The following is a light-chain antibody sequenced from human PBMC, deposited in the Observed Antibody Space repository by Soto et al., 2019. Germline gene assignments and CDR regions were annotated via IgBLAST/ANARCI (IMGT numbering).Light chain of an antibody. CDR2: GAS. V-gene: IGKV3-20*01. CDR3: QHYGSSPLT. Sequence: IVLTKSPGTLSLSPGERATLSCRASQSISATHLAWYQQRPGQAPRLLLYGASSRATGIPDRFSGSGSGTDFTLTISRVEPEDFAVFYCQHYGSSPLTFGGGTKVEIK. CDR1: QSISATH. J-gene: IGKJ4*01.